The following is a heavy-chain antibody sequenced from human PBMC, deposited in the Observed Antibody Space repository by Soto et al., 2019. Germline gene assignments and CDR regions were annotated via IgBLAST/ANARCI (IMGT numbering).Heavy chain of an antibody. CDR1: GYTFTSYG. D-gene: IGHD5-12*01. Sequence: ASVKVSCKASGYTFTSYGISWVRQAPGQGLEWMEWISAYHGKTNYAQKLQGRVTITTDTSTSTAYMELSSLRSEDTAVYYCARDIVQEYSGYDKAFDIWGQGTMVTVSS. CDR3: ARDIVQEYSGYDKAFDI. CDR2: ISAYHGKT. V-gene: IGHV1-18*01. J-gene: IGHJ3*02.